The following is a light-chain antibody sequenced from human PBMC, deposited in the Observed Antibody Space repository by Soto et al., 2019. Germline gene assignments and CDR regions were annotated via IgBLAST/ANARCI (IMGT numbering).Light chain of an antibody. V-gene: IGKV3-11*01. J-gene: IGKJ4*01. Sequence: EIVLTQSPATLSLSPGESATLSCRASQSVNSYLAWYQQKPGQAPRLLIYGASNRATGIPARFSGSGSGTDFSLTISSLGAEDHAVYFCQRRSDWPLSFGGGTKVEIK. CDR1: QSVNSY. CDR2: GAS. CDR3: QRRSDWPLS.